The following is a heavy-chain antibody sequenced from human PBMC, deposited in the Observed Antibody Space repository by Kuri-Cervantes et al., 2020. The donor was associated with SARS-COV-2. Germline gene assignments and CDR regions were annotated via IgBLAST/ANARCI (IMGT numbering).Heavy chain of an antibody. D-gene: IGHD3-22*01. CDR2: INSDGSST. Sequence: GGSLRLSCAASGFTFSGYWMHWVRQAPGKGLVWVSRINSDGSSTSYADSVKGRFTISRDNAKNTLYLQMNSLRAEDTAVYYCARDRSDYYDSSGYYDFDYWGQGTLVTVSS. CDR3: ARDRSDYYDSSGYYDFDY. V-gene: IGHV3-74*01. CDR1: GFTFSGYW. J-gene: IGHJ4*02.